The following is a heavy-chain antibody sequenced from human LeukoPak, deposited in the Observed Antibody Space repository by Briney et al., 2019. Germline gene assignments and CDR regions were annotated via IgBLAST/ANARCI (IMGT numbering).Heavy chain of an antibody. CDR1: GFIFSTYW. Sequence: GRSLRLSCAASGFIFSTYWMMWARQAPGKGLEWVANMKGDGSEIHYVYSVKGRFTISRDNAKNSLSLQMNSLGPEDTAVYYCARPAYTAAYDLWGQGTMVTVSS. D-gene: IGHD3-16*01. CDR3: ARPAYTAAYDL. CDR2: MKGDGSEI. V-gene: IGHV3-7*01. J-gene: IGHJ3*01.